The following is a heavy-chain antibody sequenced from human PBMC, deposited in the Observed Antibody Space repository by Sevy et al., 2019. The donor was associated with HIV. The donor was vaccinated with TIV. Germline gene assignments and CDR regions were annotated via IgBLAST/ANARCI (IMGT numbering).Heavy chain of an antibody. CDR1: GFTFSKYT. J-gene: IGHJ6*02. CDR3: ARDNIAGEADASDPYSYYYGMDV. V-gene: IGHV3-21*01. D-gene: IGHD2-15*01. Sequence: GGSLRLSCAASGFTFSKYTMNWGRQAPGKGLEWVSSITSSSNYIYYADSVKGRFTISRDNAKNSLCLQMNGLRAEDTAVYYCARDNIAGEADASDPYSYYYGMDVWGQGTTVTVSS. CDR2: ITSSSNYI.